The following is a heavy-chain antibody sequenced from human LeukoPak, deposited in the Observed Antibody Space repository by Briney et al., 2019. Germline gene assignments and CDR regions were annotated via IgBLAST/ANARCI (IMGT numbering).Heavy chain of an antibody. CDR2: ISGSGGST. D-gene: IGHD3-22*01. Sequence: PGGSLRLSCAASGFTFSSYAMSWVRQAPGKGLEWVSAISGSGGSTYYADSVKGRFTISRDNSKNTLYLQMNSLTAEDTAVYYCAKLAGSSYYYDSSGSYFPDYWGQGTLVTVSS. V-gene: IGHV3-23*01. J-gene: IGHJ4*02. CDR3: AKLAGSSYYYDSSGSYFPDY. CDR1: GFTFSSYA.